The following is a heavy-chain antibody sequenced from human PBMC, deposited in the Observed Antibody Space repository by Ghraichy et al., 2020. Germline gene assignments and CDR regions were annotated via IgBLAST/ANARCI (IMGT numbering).Heavy chain of an antibody. J-gene: IGHJ4*02. D-gene: IGHD3-3*01. Sequence: ASVMVSCKASGYTFSSYGVSWVRQAPGQGLEWVGWISADNGNTKYAEMLQGRVTLTADTSTNTAYMEMKTLRFDDTAVYFCARSRVGSQYDRFDYWGQGTLVTVSS. CDR3: ARSRVGSQYDRFDY. V-gene: IGHV1-18*01. CDR1: GYTFSSYG. CDR2: ISADNGNT.